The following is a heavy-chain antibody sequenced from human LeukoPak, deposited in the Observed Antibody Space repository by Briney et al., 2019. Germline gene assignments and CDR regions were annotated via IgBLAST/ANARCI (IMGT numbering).Heavy chain of an antibody. CDR2: INPTTDDT. CDR1: GYTFTGSDYH. J-gene: IGHJ4*02. Sequence: GASVKVSCKTSGYTFTGSDYHLHWVRQAPGQELEWVGRINPTTDDTTYEKKFQGRVTMTRDTSISTAYMELNRLTSDDTAVYYCARDDDSSGYYHYYFDYWGQGTLVTVSS. D-gene: IGHD3-22*01. CDR3: ARDDDSSGYYHYYFDY. V-gene: IGHV1-2*06.